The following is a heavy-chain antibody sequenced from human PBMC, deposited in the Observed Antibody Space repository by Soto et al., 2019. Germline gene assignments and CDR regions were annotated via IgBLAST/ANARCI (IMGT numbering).Heavy chain of an antibody. CDR1: GGTFSSYT. J-gene: IGHJ4*02. D-gene: IGHD3-3*01. V-gene: IGHV1-69*02. CDR3: ARGYLLEYYFDY. Sequence: QVQLVQSGAEVKKPGSSVKVSCKASGGTFSSYTFTWVRRAPGQGLEWMGRIIPILGIANYAQKFQGRVTITADKSTSTADMELSSLRSEDTAVYYCARGYLLEYYFDYWGQGTLVTVSS. CDR2: IIPILGIA.